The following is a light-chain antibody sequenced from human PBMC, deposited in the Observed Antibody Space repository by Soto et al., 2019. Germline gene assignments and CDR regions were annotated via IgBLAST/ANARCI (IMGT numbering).Light chain of an antibody. CDR3: QQVNVYPST. Sequence: IQLTQSPSSLSASVGDRVTVTCRASQDIKNHLAWYQQKPGKAPNLLIYDASTLHSGVPSRFGGGGSGTDFTLTISSLQPEDFATYYCQQVNVYPSTFGGGTKVDIK. CDR1: QDIKNH. V-gene: IGKV1-9*01. CDR2: DAS. J-gene: IGKJ4*01.